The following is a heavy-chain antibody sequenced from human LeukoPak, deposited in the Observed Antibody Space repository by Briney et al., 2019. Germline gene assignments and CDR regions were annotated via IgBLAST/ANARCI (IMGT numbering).Heavy chain of an antibody. D-gene: IGHD6-13*01. CDR3: ARGHSRSSSWCLPYSCWFDP. Sequence: SETLSLTCAVYGGSFSGYYWSWIRQPPGKGLEWIGEINHSGSTNYNPSLKSRVTISVDTSKNQFSLKLSSVTAADTAVYYCARGHSRSSSWCLPYSCWFDPWGQGTLVTVSS. CDR1: GGSFSGYY. CDR2: INHSGST. V-gene: IGHV4-34*01. J-gene: IGHJ5*02.